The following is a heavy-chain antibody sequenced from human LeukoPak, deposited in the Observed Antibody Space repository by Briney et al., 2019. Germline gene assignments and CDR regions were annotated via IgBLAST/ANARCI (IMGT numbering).Heavy chain of an antibody. CDR3: ARGPTRRPSRQQLGLDGFQH. J-gene: IGHJ1*01. CDR2: INHSGST. CDR1: GGSFSGYY. V-gene: IGHV4-34*01. D-gene: IGHD6-13*01. Sequence: PSETLSLTCAVYGGSFSGYYWSWIRQPPGKGLEWIGEINHSGSTNYNPSLKSRVTISVDTSKNQFSLKLSSVTAADTAVYYCARGPTRRPSRQQLGLDGFQHWGQGTLVTVSS.